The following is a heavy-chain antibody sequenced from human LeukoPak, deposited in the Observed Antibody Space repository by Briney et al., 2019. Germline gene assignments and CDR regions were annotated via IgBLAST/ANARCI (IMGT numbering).Heavy chain of an antibody. V-gene: IGHV3-13*01. J-gene: IGHJ4*02. D-gene: IGHD3-16*01. CDR1: GFTFSSYD. CDR3: ARGRNGYYFDY. Sequence: GGSLRPSCAASGFTFSSYDMHWVRQATGKGLEWVSAIGTAGDTYYPGSVKGRFTTSRENAKNSLYLQMNSLRAGDTAVYYCARGRNGYYFDYWGQGTLVTVSS. CDR2: IGTAGDT.